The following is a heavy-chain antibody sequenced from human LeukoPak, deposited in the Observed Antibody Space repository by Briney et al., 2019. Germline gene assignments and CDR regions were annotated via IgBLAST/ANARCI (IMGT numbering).Heavy chain of an antibody. J-gene: IGHJ4*02. CDR2: IYYSGST. D-gene: IGHD2-2*01. CDR1: GGSVNSSSYY. CDR3: RIIYCKATNCYAKGDY. V-gene: IGHV4-39*01. Sequence: SETLSLTCTVPGGSVNSSSYYWGWIRQPPGKGLEWIGSIYYSGSTYYNPSLKSRLTISVDTSNNQFSLNLSSVTAADTAVYYCRIIYCKATNCYAKGDYWSQGTLVTISS.